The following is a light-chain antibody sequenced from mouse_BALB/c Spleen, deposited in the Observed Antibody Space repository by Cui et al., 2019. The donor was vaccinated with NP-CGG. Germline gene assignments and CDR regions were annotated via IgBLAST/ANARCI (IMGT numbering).Light chain of an antibody. V-gene: IGLV1*01. CDR3: ALWYSNHWV. CDR2: GTN. J-gene: IGLJ1*01. CDR1: TEGVTTNNF. Sequence: QAVVTQESALTTSPGQTVTLTCCSRTEGVTTNNFPNRVQEKPVHLFTGLMGGTNNRAPGVPPRFSGSLIGNKAALTIPGAQTEDGAIYFCALWYSNHWVFGGGTKLTVL.